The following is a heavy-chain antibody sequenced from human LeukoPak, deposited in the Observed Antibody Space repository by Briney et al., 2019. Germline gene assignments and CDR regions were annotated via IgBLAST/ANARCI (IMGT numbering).Heavy chain of an antibody. CDR3: ARDGAAAVIDY. CDR2: TYYRSKWYY. V-gene: IGHV6-1*01. J-gene: IGHJ4*02. D-gene: IGHD6-13*01. Sequence: SQTLSLTCAVSGDSVSSNSTAWSWIRQSPSRGLEWLGRTYYRSKWYYDYTLSVRSRITFNTNTSKNQFSLQLNSVTPEDTALYYRARDGAAAVIDYWGQGTLVTLSS. CDR1: GDSVSSNSTA.